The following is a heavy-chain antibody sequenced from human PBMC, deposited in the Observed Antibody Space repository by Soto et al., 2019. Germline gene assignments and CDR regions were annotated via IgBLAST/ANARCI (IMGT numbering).Heavy chain of an antibody. CDR1: GFTFSSYW. J-gene: IGHJ4*02. V-gene: IGHV3-7*01. Sequence: GGSLRLSCAASGFTFSSYWMSWVRQAPGKGLEWVANIKQDGSGKYYVDSVKGRFTISRDNAKNSLYLQMNSLRAEDTAVYYCARKRGYSYGPYYFDYWGQGTLVTVSS. CDR3: ARKRGYSYGPYYFDY. CDR2: IKQDGSGK. D-gene: IGHD5-18*01.